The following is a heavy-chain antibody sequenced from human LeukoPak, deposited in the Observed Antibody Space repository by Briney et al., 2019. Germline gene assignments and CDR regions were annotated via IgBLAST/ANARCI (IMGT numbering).Heavy chain of an antibody. CDR1: GHTFTSYG. Sequence: GAPVKVSCTSSGHTFTSYGINGVRQARGQGLEWMGWISDYNGNTYYAQKSQGPITMPTAQSTSTAYMDLRSLRSDDTAVYYCASAQEIAVAGSYFDYWGQGTLVTVSS. J-gene: IGHJ4*02. CDR2: ISDYNGNT. V-gene: IGHV1-18*01. CDR3: ASAQEIAVAGSYFDY. D-gene: IGHD6-19*01.